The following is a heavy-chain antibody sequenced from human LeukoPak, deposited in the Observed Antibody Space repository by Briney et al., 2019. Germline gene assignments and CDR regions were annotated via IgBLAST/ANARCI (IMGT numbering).Heavy chain of an antibody. J-gene: IGHJ4*02. Sequence: GGSLRLSCAASGFTFSNYAMSWVRQAPGEGLEWVSVISGSGGSTYYADSVKGRFTISRDNSKNTLYLQMNSLRAEDTAIYYCAKRAAAGTFDYWGQGTLVTVSS. CDR1: GFTFSNYA. CDR2: ISGSGGST. CDR3: AKRAAAGTFDY. D-gene: IGHD6-13*01. V-gene: IGHV3-23*01.